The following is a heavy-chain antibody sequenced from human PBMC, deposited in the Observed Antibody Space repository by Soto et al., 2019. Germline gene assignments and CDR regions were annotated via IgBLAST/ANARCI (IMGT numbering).Heavy chain of an antibody. CDR1: GFTFSGFY. CDR3: ARPPYSLEGDCQHYYYGMDL. CDR2: IKPNTDDT. J-gene: IGHJ6*02. D-gene: IGHD2-15*01. Sequence: GASVKVSCKPSGFTFSGFYLHWVRQAPGQGLEWMCWIKPNTDDTGYAQKFQGRVTLTWDTSSSAGYMDLSRLRYDDTAVYYCARPPYSLEGDCQHYYYGMDLWSLGTTVTVSS. V-gene: IGHV1-2*02.